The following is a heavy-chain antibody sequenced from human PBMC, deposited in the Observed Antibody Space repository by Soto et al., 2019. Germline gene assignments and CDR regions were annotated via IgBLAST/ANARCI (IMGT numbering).Heavy chain of an antibody. CDR1: GFSFSNNG. CDR3: AKDRVESGLGEIDY. Sequence: QVQLVESGGGVVQPGRSLRLSCAASGFSFSNNGMHWVRQAPGKGLEWGAIISYDGSKKYYADSVKGRFTISRDNSKNTRYLQMNSLRVEDTAIYYCAKDRVESGLGEIDYWGQGTLVTVSS. J-gene: IGHJ4*02. CDR2: ISYDGSKK. V-gene: IGHV3-30*18. D-gene: IGHD3-16*01.